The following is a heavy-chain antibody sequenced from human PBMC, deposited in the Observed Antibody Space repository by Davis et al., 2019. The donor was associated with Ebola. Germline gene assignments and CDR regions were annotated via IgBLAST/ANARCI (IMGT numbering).Heavy chain of an antibody. CDR1: GYSFTSYW. V-gene: IGHV5-51*01. CDR2: IYPDDSAT. Sequence: PGGSLRLSCKGSGYSFTSYWIGWVRQMPGKGLEWMGIIYPDDSATRYSPSFLDQVTISVDKSVSTAYLQWSSLKASDSAIYYCARHAAGDYAIFDYWGQGTLVTVSS. CDR3: ARHAAGDYAIFDY. D-gene: IGHD4-17*01. J-gene: IGHJ4*01.